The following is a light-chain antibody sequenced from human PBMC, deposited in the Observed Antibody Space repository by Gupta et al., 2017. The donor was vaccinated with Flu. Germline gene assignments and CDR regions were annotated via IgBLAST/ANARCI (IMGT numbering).Light chain of an antibody. V-gene: IGKV3-15*01. CDR3: QQYYNWPRT. J-gene: IGKJ1*01. CDR1: QSISTN. CDR2: GAS. Sequence: EIVMTQSPGTLSVSPGERATLSCRASQSISTNLAWYQQRPGQAPRLLMYGASTRATGTPARFSGSGSGTEFTLIISSLQSEDFAVYYCQQYYNWPRTFGQGTKVEVK.